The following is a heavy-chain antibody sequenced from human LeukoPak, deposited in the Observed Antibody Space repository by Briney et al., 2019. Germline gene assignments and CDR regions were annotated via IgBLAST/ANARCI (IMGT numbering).Heavy chain of an antibody. V-gene: IGHV3-7*01. J-gene: IGHJ4*02. CDR2: IKEDGSEK. CDR1: GFTFSNYW. D-gene: IGHD6-13*01. CDR3: ASGRQLGY. Sequence: GGSLRLSCAASGFTFSNYWTSWVRQAPGKGLEWVANIKEDGSEKYYVDSVKGRFTISRDNARNSLYLQMNSLRAEDTAVYYCASGRQLGYWGQGTLVTVSS.